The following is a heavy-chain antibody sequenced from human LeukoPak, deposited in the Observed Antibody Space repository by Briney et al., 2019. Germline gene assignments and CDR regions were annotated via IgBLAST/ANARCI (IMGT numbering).Heavy chain of an antibody. J-gene: IGHJ6*02. V-gene: IGHV4-59*01. Sequence: PSETLSLTCTVSGGSISSYYWSWIRQPPGKGLEWIGYIYYSGSTNYNPPLKSRVTISVDTSKNQFSLKLSSVTAADTAVYYCARAVAMGPGYYYYGMDVWGQGTTVTVSS. CDR3: ARAVAMGPGYYYYGMDV. CDR1: GGSISSYY. D-gene: IGHD5-18*01. CDR2: IYYSGST.